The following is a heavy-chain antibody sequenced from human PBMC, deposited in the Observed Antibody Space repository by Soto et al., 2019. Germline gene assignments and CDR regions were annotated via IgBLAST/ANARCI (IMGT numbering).Heavy chain of an antibody. V-gene: IGHV3-23*01. CDR3: AKDVYYDSSNTFDP. Sequence: PGGSLRLSCAASGFTFSNYAMSWVRQAPGKGLEWVSAVSGSGRGTYYADSVKGRFTISRDDSKYTLYLQMNSLRAEDTAVYYCAKDVYYDSSNTFDPWGQGTLVTVSS. CDR1: GFTFSNYA. CDR2: VSGSGRGT. J-gene: IGHJ5*02. D-gene: IGHD3-22*01.